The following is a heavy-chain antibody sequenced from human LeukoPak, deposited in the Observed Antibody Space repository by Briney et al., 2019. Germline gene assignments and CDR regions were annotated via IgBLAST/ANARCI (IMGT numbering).Heavy chain of an antibody. CDR1: GFIFSSFD. J-gene: IGHJ3*01. CDR3: AKSATSHTIFDV. D-gene: IGHD3-3*01. V-gene: IGHV3-30*02. CDR2: IRYDGTTK. Sequence: QAGGSLRHSCAASGFIFSSFDMRWVRQAPGKGLEWVAFIRYDGTTKNYADSVKGRFAIYRDNSKNTLYLQMNSLRAEDTAVYYCAKSATSHTIFDVWGQGTMVTVSS.